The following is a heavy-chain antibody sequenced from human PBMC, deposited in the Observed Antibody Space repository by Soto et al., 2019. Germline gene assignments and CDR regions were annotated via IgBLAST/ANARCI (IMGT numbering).Heavy chain of an antibody. CDR1: GYTFTTYD. J-gene: IGHJ4*02. Sequence: QVQLVQSGAEVKKPGASVRVSCKASGYTFTTYDIHWVRQAPGLGLEWMGIITPGGGITSYAQKFKARITMTRDTSPSTVYMELSSLRSEDTAMYYCAKILSERVTRYFDTWGQGTLVTVSS. CDR2: ITPGGGIT. CDR3: AKILSERVTRYFDT. V-gene: IGHV1-46*01. D-gene: IGHD3-3*01.